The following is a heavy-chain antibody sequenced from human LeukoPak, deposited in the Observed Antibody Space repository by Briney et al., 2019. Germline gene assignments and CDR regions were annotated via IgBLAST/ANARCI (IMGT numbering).Heavy chain of an antibody. CDR3: ARDSAPESVAGTSGDDY. CDR1: GFTFSSYS. V-gene: IGHV3-21*01. Sequence: GGSLRLSCAASGFTFSSYSMNWVRQAPGKGLEWVSSIISSSSYIYYADSVKGRFTISRDNAKNSLYLQMNSLRAEDTAVYYCARDSAPESVAGTSGDDYWGQGTLVTVSS. D-gene: IGHD6-19*01. CDR2: IISSSSYI. J-gene: IGHJ4*02.